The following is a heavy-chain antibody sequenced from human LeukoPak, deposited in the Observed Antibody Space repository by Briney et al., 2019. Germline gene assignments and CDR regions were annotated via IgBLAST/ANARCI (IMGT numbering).Heavy chain of an antibody. D-gene: IGHD6-13*01. Sequence: SETLSLTCTVSGGSISSYYWSWIRQPAGKGLEWIGRIYSTGSTNYNPSLKSRVTMSVDTSKNQFSLGLRSVTAADTAVYYCARQIASAGTAGFDFSGQGALVTVSS. J-gene: IGHJ4*02. CDR1: GGSISSYY. V-gene: IGHV4-4*07. CDR3: ARQIASAGTAGFDF. CDR2: IYSTGST.